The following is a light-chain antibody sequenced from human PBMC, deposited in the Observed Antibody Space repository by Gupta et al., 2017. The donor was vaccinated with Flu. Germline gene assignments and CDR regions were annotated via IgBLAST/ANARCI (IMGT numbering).Light chain of an antibody. V-gene: IGKV2-30*02. Sequence: VTLGQPASISCRSSQSLEHRDGNTYLSWFQQRPGQSPRRLIYKVSNRDSGVPDRFSGSGSGTXFTLKIXRVEAEDVGVYNCMQGTDWPWTFGXGTKVEIK. CDR1: QSLEHRDGNTY. CDR2: KVS. J-gene: IGKJ1*01. CDR3: MQGTDWPWT.